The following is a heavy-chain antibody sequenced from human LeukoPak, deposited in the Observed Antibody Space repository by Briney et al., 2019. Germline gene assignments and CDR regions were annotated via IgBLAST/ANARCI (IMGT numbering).Heavy chain of an antibody. D-gene: IGHD3-22*01. CDR3: AKRTPYSSGSYYFDY. Sequence: SGGSVRLSCEVSGFTFSSYAMSWVRQAPGKGLEWVSAISGSGGTTNYADSVKGRLTISRDNSQNTLYLQMNSLRAEDTAVYYCAKRTPYSSGSYYFDYWGQGTLVTVSS. CDR2: ISGSGGTT. CDR1: GFTFSSYA. V-gene: IGHV3-23*01. J-gene: IGHJ4*02.